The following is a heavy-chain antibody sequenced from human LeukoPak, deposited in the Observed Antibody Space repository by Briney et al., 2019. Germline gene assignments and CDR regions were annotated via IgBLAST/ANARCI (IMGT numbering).Heavy chain of an antibody. CDR1: GGSFSGYY. V-gene: IGHV4-34*01. CDR3: ARGLRPPGKRCSGGSCYSKAFDI. J-gene: IGHJ3*02. CDR2: INHSGST. Sequence: PSETLSLTCAVYGGSFSGYYWSWIRQPPGKGLEWIGEINHSGSTNYNPSLKSRVTISVDTSKNQFSLKLSSVTAADTAVYYCARGLRPPGKRCSGGSCYSKAFDIWGQGTMVTVSS. D-gene: IGHD2-15*01.